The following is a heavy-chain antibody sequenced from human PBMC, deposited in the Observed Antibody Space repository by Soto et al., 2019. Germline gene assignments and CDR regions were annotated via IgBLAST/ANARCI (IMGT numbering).Heavy chain of an antibody. Sequence: PSETLSLTCAVYGGSFSGYYWSWIRQPPGKGLEWIGEINHSGSTNYNPSLKSRVTISVDTSKNQFSLKLSSVTAADTAVYYCASLLYSSSWYYLDYWGQGTLVTVSS. CDR2: INHSGST. CDR1: GGSFSGYY. CDR3: ASLLYSSSWYYLDY. V-gene: IGHV4-34*01. J-gene: IGHJ4*02. D-gene: IGHD6-13*01.